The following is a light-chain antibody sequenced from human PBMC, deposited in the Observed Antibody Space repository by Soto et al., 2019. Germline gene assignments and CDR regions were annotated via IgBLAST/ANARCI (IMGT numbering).Light chain of an antibody. CDR2: GAS. CDR3: HQYGSSPWT. V-gene: IGKV3-20*01. CDR1: QSVGDSY. J-gene: IGKJ1*01. Sequence: EIVLTQSPGTLSLSPGERATLSCRASQSVGDSYLAWYQQNPGQAPRLLIYGASSRATGISDRFSGSGSGTDFTLTISRLEPEDFAVYYCHQYGSSPWTFGQGTKVEIK.